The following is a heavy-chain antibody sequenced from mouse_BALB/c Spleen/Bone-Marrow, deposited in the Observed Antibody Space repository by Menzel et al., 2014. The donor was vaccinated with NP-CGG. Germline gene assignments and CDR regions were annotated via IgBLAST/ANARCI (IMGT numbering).Heavy chain of an antibody. CDR3: TRRDGYYVS. CDR1: GFTFSNYW. V-gene: IGHV6-6*02. Sequence: LQQSGGGLVQPGGSMKLSCVASGFTFSNYWMNWVRQSPEKGLEWVAEIRLKSNNYATHYAESVKGRFTISRDDSKSGVYLQMNNLRAEGTGIYYCTRRDGYYVSWGQGTLVTVSA. J-gene: IGHJ3*01. CDR2: IRLKSNNYAT. D-gene: IGHD2-3*01.